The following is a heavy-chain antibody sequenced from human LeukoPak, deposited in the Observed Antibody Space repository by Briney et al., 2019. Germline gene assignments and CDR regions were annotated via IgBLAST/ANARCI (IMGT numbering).Heavy chain of an antibody. J-gene: IGHJ4*02. CDR1: GGSVSSYY. D-gene: IGHD3-10*01. Sequence: SETLSLTCTVSGGSVSSYYRSWIRQPAGKGLEWIGRVYTNGSTNYNPSLKSRVTMSVDTSKNQFSLKLSSATAADTAMYYCARDSRGYYGSGSYLDYWGQGTLVTVSS. V-gene: IGHV4-4*07. CDR2: VYTNGST. CDR3: ARDSRGYYGSGSYLDY.